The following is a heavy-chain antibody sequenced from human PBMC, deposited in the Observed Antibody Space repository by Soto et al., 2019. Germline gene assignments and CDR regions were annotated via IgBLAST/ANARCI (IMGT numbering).Heavy chain of an antibody. CDR2: ISGSGGST. CDR1: GFTFSSYA. V-gene: IGHV3-23*01. CDR3: AKTRWLLPSPVDY. Sequence: GGSLRLSCAASGFTFSSYAMSWVRQAPGKGLEWVSAISGSGGSTYYADSVKGRFTISRDNSKNTLYLQMNSVGAEDTAVYYCAKTRWLLPSPVDYWGQGTLVTVSS. D-gene: IGHD3-22*01. J-gene: IGHJ4*02.